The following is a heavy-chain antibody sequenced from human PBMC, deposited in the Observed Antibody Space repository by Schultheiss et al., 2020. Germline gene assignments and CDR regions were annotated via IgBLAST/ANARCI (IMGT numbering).Heavy chain of an antibody. CDR2: ISWNSGSI. J-gene: IGHJ4*02. V-gene: IGHV3-9*01. D-gene: IGHD5-18*01. CDR1: GFTFDDYA. Sequence: GGSLRLSCAASGFTFDDYAMHWVRQAPGKGLEWVSGISWNSGSIGYPDSVKGRFTISRDNAKNSLYLQMNSLRAEDTALYYCARDADSYGSDYWGQGTLVTVSS. CDR3: ARDADSYGSDY.